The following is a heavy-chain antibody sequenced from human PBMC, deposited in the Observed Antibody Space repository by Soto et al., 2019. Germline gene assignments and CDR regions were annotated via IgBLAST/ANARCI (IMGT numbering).Heavy chain of an antibody. V-gene: IGHV4-59*08. D-gene: IGHD2-21*01. CDR1: GGSISNYY. CDR2: INYSGST. J-gene: IGHJ5*02. Sequence: PSVTLSLTSTVFGGSISNYYCSCIRQPPGKGLEWIDYINYSGSTNYNPSLKSRVTISVDTSKNQFSLKLSSVTAADTAVYYCARLGAYYQSLDPWGPGTLVTVSS. CDR3: ARLGAYYQSLDP.